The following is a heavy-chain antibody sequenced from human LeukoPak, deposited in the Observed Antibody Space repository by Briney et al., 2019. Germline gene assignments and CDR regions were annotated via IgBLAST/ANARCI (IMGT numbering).Heavy chain of an antibody. Sequence: GGSLRLSCAASGFTFSSYAMSWIRQAPGKGLEWVSAISGSGGSTYYADSVKGRFTISRDNSKNTLYLQMNSLRAEDTAVYYCARSGWYHYNWFDPWGQGTLVTVSS. CDR2: ISGSGGST. J-gene: IGHJ5*02. V-gene: IGHV3-23*01. D-gene: IGHD6-19*01. CDR3: ARSGWYHYNWFDP. CDR1: GFTFSSYA.